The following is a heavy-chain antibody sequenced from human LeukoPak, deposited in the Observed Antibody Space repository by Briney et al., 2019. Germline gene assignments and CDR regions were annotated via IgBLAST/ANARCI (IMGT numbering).Heavy chain of an antibody. V-gene: IGHV2-5*01. CDR1: GFSLSTSGVG. Sequence: SGPTLVNRTQTLTLTCTFSGFSLSTSGVGVGWIRQLPGKALEWLALIYWNDDKRYSPSLKSRLTITKDTSKNQVVLTMTNMDPVDTATYYCAHPTFDCSSTSCWTEYFQHWGQGTLVTVSS. CDR2: IYWNDDK. D-gene: IGHD2-2*01. CDR3: AHPTFDCSSTSCWTEYFQH. J-gene: IGHJ1*01.